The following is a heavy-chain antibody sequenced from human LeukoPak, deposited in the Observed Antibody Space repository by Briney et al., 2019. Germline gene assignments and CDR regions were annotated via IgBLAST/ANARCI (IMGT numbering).Heavy chain of an antibody. J-gene: IGHJ4*02. V-gene: IGHV3-11*01. Sequence: PGGSLRLSCAASGFTFSDYYMSWIRQAPGKGLEWVSYISNSGSTIYYADSLKGRFTISRDNAKNSLYLQMNSLRAEDTAVYYCARVHIVVVPAAAGYWGQGTLVTVSS. CDR1: GFTFSDYY. D-gene: IGHD2-2*01. CDR2: ISNSGSTI. CDR3: ARVHIVVVPAAAGY.